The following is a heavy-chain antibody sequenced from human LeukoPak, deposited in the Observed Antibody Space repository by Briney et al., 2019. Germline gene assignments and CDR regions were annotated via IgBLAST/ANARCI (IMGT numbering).Heavy chain of an antibody. D-gene: IGHD2-2*01. CDR3: AKGGWLGYCSSTSCYWGFDY. V-gene: IGHV3-23*01. CDR2: VSGSGST. Sequence: GRSLRLSCAASGFTFSSYVMSWVRQAPGKGLEWVSAVSGSGSTYYADSVKGRFTMSRDNSKNTLYLQMNSLRAEDTAVYYCAKGGWLGYCSSTSCYWGFDYWGQGTLVTVSS. J-gene: IGHJ4*02. CDR1: GFTFSSYV.